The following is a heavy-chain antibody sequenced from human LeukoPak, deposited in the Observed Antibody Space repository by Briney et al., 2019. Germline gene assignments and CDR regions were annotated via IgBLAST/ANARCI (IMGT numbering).Heavy chain of an antibody. D-gene: IGHD3-22*01. J-gene: IGHJ4*02. Sequence: PGGSLRLSCAASGFTFSSYAMSWVRQAPGKGLEWVSDISGSGGSTYYADSVKGRFTISRDNSKSTLYLQVIDLRAEDTAVYYCAKGTTYYFDSSGYYSDYWGQGTLVTVSS. CDR3: AKGTTYYFDSSGYYSDY. CDR2: ISGSGGST. V-gene: IGHV3-23*01. CDR1: GFTFSSYA.